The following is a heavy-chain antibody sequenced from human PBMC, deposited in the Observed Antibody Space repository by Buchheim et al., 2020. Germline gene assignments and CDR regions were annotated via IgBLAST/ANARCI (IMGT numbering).Heavy chain of an antibody. Sequence: QVQLVESGGGVVQPGRSLRLSCAASGFTFSSYAMHWVRQAPGKGLEWVAVISYDGSNKYYADSVKGRFTISRDNSKNTLYLQMNSLRAEDTAVYYCAKDAENTYYYDSSGYSDYWGQGT. V-gene: IGHV3-30*04. CDR3: AKDAENTYYYDSSGYSDY. CDR1: GFTFSSYA. D-gene: IGHD3-22*01. J-gene: IGHJ4*02. CDR2: ISYDGSNK.